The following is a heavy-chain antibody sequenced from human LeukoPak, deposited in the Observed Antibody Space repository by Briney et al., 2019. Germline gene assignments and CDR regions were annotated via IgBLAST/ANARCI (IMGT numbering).Heavy chain of an antibody. V-gene: IGHV3-23*01. D-gene: IGHD5-18*01. CDR3: AKALGYRYGPNDAFDI. CDR2: ISGSGGTT. J-gene: IGHJ3*02. CDR1: GFTFSSYA. Sequence: GGSLRLSCAASGFTFSSYAMNWVRQAPGKGLEWVSGISGSGGTTYYADSVTGRFTISRDNSKNTLYLQMNSLRAEDTAVYYCAKALGYRYGPNDAFDIWGQGTMATVSS.